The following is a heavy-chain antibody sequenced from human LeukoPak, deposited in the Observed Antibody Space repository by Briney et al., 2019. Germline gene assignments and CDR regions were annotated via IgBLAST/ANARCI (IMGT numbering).Heavy chain of an antibody. Sequence: GGSLRLSCAASGFTFSIYAMSWVRQAPGKGLEWVSVISGSGGDTYYADSVKGRFTISRDNSKNTLYLQMNSLRAEDTAVYYCAKSSPPPLRSWGQGTLVTVSS. J-gene: IGHJ5*02. CDR3: AKSSPPPLRS. V-gene: IGHV3-23*01. CDR1: GFTFSIYA. CDR2: ISGSGGDT.